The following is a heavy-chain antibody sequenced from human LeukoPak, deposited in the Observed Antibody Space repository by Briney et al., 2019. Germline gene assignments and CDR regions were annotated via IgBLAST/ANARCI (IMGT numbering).Heavy chain of an antibody. CDR3: ARRVAAAGTGYYYYMDV. CDR2: IYTSGST. Sequence: SETLSLTCTVSGGSISSYYWSWIRQPPGKGLEWIGYIYTSGSTNYNPSLKSRVAISVDTSKNQFSLKLSSVTAADTAVYYCARRVAAAGTGYYYYMDVWGKGTTVTVSS. CDR1: GGSISSYY. V-gene: IGHV4-4*09. J-gene: IGHJ6*03. D-gene: IGHD6-13*01.